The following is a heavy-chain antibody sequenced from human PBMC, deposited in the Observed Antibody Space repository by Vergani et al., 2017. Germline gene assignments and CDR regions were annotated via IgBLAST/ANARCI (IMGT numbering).Heavy chain of an antibody. CDR3: ARVVPRGSYYTYWFYFDY. D-gene: IGHD1-26*01. Sequence: QLQLQESGPGLVKPSETLSLTCTVSGGSISSSSYYWGWIRQPPGKGLEWIGSIYYSGSTYYNPSLKSRVTISVDTSKNQFSLKLSSVTAADTAVYYCARVVPRGSYYTYWFYFDYWGQGTLVTVSS. CDR2: IYYSGST. J-gene: IGHJ4*02. CDR1: GGSISSSSYY. V-gene: IGHV4-39*07.